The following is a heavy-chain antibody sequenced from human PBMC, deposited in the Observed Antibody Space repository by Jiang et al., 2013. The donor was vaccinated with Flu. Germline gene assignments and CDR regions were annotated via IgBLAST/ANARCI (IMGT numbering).Heavy chain of an antibody. D-gene: IGHD4-23*01. CDR2: IYYSGST. CDR3: ARDRDYGGKGGFDY. CDR1: GGSISSYY. Sequence: VSGGSISSYYWSWIRQPPGKGLEWIGYIYYSGSTNYNPSLKSRVTISVDTSKNQFSLKLSSVTAADTAVYYCARDRDYGGKGGFDYWGQGTLVTVSS. V-gene: IGHV4-59*01. J-gene: IGHJ4*02.